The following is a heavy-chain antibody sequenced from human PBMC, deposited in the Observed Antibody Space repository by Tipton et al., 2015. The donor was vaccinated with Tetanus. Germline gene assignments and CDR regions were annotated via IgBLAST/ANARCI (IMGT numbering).Heavy chain of an antibody. CDR3: ARVNNEFPKKGPFDS. J-gene: IGHJ4*02. CDR1: GASVRAGDYS. CDR2: VSYSGRT. V-gene: IGHV4-61*08. Sequence: LVKPTETLSLTCTVSGASVRAGDYSWNWIRQPPGKGLEWLAYVSYSGRTNSNYFLKSRITVSQDASKNQFSLRLTSVTAADTAVYYCARVNNEFPKKGPFDSWGQGRLVIVSS. D-gene: IGHD1-1*01.